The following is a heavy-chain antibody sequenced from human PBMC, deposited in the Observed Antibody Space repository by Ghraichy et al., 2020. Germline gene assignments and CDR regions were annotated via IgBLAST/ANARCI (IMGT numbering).Heavy chain of an antibody. Sequence: GESLNISCAASGFIFNTYWMTWVRQAPGKGLEWVANINQDGSEKYYVDSVKGRFTISRDNAKNSLYLQMNSLRAEDTAVYYCARPEMATIIGDAFDIWGQGTMVSVSS. J-gene: IGHJ3*02. CDR1: GFIFNTYW. V-gene: IGHV3-7*03. CDR3: ARPEMATIIGDAFDI. CDR2: INQDGSEK. D-gene: IGHD5-24*01.